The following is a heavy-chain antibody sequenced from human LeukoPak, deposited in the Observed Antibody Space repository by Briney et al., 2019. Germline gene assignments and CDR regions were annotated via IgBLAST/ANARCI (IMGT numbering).Heavy chain of an antibody. V-gene: IGHV3-30*03. CDR2: ISYDGSNK. CDR1: GFTFSSYG. Sequence: GGSLRLSCAASGFTFSSYGMHWVRQAPGKGLEWVAVISYDGSNKYYADSVKGRFTISRDNSKNTLYLQMNSLRAEDTAVYYCARAQSPGSLRFLEPEQSYYYYGMDVWGQGTTVTVSS. CDR3: ARAQSPGSLRFLEPEQSYYYYGMDV. D-gene: IGHD3-3*01. J-gene: IGHJ6*02.